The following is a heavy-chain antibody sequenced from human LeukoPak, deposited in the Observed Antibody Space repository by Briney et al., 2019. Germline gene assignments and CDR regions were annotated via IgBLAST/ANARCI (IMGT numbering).Heavy chain of an antibody. CDR3: ASSPVITRD. V-gene: IGHV3-74*01. J-gene: IGHJ4*02. CDR2: INSDGSRI. Sequence: PGGSLRLSCAASGITFSNYWMHWVRQAPGKGLEWVSRINSDGSRITYADSVKGRFTISRDNAKNTLYLQMNNLRVEDTAVYYCASSPVITRDWGQGTLVTVSS. CDR1: GITFSNYW. D-gene: IGHD3-22*01.